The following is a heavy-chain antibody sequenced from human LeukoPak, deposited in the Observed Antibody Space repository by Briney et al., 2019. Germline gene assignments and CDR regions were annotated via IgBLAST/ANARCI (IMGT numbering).Heavy chain of an antibody. CDR2: ISYDGSNK. J-gene: IGHJ6*02. D-gene: IGHD6-13*01. CDR1: GFTFSSYA. CDR3: ARASIAAADPYGMDV. V-gene: IGHV3-30-3*01. Sequence: GRSLRLSCAASGFTFSSYAMHWVRQAPGKGLEWVAVISYDGSNKYYADSVKGRFTISRDNSKNTLYLQMNSLRAEDTAVYYCARASIAAADPYGMDVWGQGTTVTVSS.